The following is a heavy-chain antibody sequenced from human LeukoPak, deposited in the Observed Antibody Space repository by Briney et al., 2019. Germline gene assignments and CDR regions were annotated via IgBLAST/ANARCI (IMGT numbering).Heavy chain of an antibody. V-gene: IGHV5-51*01. Sequence: GESLKISCKGSRYSFTNYWIGWVRQMPGKGLQWMGIIHPGDSDTRYSPSFQGQVTISADKSISTAYLQWGSLKASDTAMYYCVRLPTGYPNWFDPWGQGTLVTVSS. CDR1: RYSFTNYW. J-gene: IGHJ5*02. CDR3: VRLPTGYPNWFDP. CDR2: IHPGDSDT. D-gene: IGHD6-25*01.